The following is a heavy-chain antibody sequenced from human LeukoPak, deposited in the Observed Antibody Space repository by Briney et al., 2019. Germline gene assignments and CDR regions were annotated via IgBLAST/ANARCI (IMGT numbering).Heavy chain of an antibody. J-gene: IGHJ5*02. Sequence: SETLSLTCAVYGGSFSGYYWSWIRQPPGKGLEWIGEINHSGSANYNPSLKSRVTISVDTSKNQFSLKLSSVTAADTAVYYCARGGRWEPDLLDPWGQGPLVTVSS. CDR3: ARGGRWEPDLLDP. CDR1: GGSFSGYY. CDR2: INHSGSA. V-gene: IGHV4-34*01. D-gene: IGHD1-26*01.